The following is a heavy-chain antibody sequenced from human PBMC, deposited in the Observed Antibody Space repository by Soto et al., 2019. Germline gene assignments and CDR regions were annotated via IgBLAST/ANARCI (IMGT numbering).Heavy chain of an antibody. CDR3: ARIPSTSPWEYGMDV. J-gene: IGHJ6*02. V-gene: IGHV2-70*01. CDR1: GFSLSTSGMC. Sequence: SGPTLVNPTHTLTLTCTFSGFSLSTSGMCVSWIRQPPGKALGWLAVIEWDDDKYYSTSLKTRLTISKDTSKNLVVLTMTNMDPVDTATYYCARIPSTSPWEYGMDVWGQGTTVTVSS. CDR2: IEWDDDK. D-gene: IGHD1-26*01.